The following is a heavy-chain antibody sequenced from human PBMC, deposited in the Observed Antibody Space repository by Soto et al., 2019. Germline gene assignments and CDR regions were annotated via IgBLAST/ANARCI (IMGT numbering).Heavy chain of an antibody. CDR1: GDTFSNYA. D-gene: IGHD1-7*01. CDR3: AREASAPGTFREDASDI. J-gene: IGHJ3*02. Sequence: QVQLVQSGAEVKKSGSSVKVAFKVSGDTFSNYAINWVRRAPGQGLEWMGAIVPIFRTTNYAQKFQGRVTITADESTITAYMELSRLRSDDTATYYCAREASAPGTFREDASDIWGQGTKVTVSS. V-gene: IGHV1-69*12. CDR2: IVPIFRTT.